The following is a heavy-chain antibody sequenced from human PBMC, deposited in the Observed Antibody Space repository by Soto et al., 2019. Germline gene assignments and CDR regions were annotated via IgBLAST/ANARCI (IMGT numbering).Heavy chain of an antibody. Sequence: GGSLRLSCAASGFTFSSYGMHWVRQAPGKGLEWVAVISYDGSNKYYADSVKGRFTISRDNSKNTLYLQMNSLRAEDTAVYYCAKDGPQYSGYESNYFDYWGQGTLVTVSS. J-gene: IGHJ4*02. CDR2: ISYDGSNK. CDR1: GFTFSSYG. D-gene: IGHD5-12*01. V-gene: IGHV3-30*18. CDR3: AKDGPQYSGYESNYFDY.